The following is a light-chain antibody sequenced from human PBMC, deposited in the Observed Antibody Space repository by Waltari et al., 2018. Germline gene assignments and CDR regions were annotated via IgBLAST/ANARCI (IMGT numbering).Light chain of an antibody. CDR2: DVR. Sequence: QSALTQPASVSGSPGQSITISCTGTSSDVGGYNYVSWYQEHPGKVPKLMIYDVRNRPSGVSNRFSGSKSGNTASLTISGLQAEDEADYYCTSYTTSSTHVFGPGTKVTVL. CDR3: TSYTTSSTHV. CDR1: SSDVGGYNY. V-gene: IGLV2-14*03. J-gene: IGLJ1*01.